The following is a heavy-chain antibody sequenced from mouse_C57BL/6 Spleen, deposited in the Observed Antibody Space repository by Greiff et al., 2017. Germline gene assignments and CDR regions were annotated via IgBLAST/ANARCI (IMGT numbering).Heavy chain of an antibody. CDR2: IDPSDSYT. CDR1: GYTFTSSW. CDR3: ARGGLRRYFEV. J-gene: IGHJ1*03. D-gene: IGHD2-4*01. Sequence: QVQLQQPGAELVMPGASVKLSCKASGYTFTSSWMHWVKQRPGQGLEWIGEIDPSDSYTNYNQKFKGKSTLTVDKSSSTAYMQLSSLTSEDSAVYYCARGGLRRYFEVWGTGATVTVSS. V-gene: IGHV1-69*01.